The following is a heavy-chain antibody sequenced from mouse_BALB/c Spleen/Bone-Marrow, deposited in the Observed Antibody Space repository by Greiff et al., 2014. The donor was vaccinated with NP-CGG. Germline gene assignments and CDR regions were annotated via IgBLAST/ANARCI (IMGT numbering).Heavy chain of an antibody. J-gene: IGHJ4*01. CDR1: GYTFSDFA. CDR2: ISPYYVDG. D-gene: IGHD3-1*01. V-gene: IGHV1S137*01. CDR3: ARGGASGLYYYAMDY. Sequence: QLQQSGAELVRPGVSVKISCKGSGYTFSDFAIHWVKQSLTKSLGWIGVISPYYVDGGYNQKFKVKATMTIDRSSSTAYMELARPTSEDSAIYYCARGGASGLYYYAMDYWGQGTSVTVSS.